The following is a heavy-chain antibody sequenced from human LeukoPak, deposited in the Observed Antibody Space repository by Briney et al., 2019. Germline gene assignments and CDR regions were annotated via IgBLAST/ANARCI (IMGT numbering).Heavy chain of an antibody. J-gene: IGHJ4*02. V-gene: IGHV4-59*12. CDR1: GGSISSYY. CDR3: ASTRPFSYYDFSWAYYFDY. D-gene: IGHD3-3*01. Sequence: PSETLSLTCTVSGGSISSYYWSWIRQPPGKGLEWIGYIYYSGSTNYNPSLKSRVTISVDTSKNQFSLKLSSVTAADTAVYYCASTRPFSYYDFSWAYYFDYWGQGTLVTVSS. CDR2: IYYSGST.